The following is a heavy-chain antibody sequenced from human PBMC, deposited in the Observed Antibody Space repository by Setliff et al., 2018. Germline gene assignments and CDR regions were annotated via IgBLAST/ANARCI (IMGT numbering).Heavy chain of an antibody. V-gene: IGHV4-34*01. CDR1: GGSFSGYY. CDR2: INHRGTT. J-gene: IGHJ5*02. D-gene: IGHD3-22*01. Sequence: PSETLSLTCAVYGGSFSGYYWNWIRQAPGKGLEWIGEINHRGTTSYTPSLKSRVTISVDTSKNLFSLKLSSVTAADTAVYFCARGPRFDYESPTYRRRFDPWGQGTLVTVSS. CDR3: ARGPRFDYESPTYRRRFDP.